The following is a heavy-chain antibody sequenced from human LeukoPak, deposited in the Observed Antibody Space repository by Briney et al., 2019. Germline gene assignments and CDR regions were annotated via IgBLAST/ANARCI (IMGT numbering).Heavy chain of an antibody. D-gene: IGHD3-22*01. CDR1: GGSISSSNW. V-gene: IGHV4-4*02. Sequence: PSGTLSLTCAVSGGSISSSNWWSWVRQPPGKGLEWIGEIYHSGSTNYNPSLKSRVTISVDKSKNQFSLKLSSVTAADTAVYYCATAELYYHDSSGQDAFDIWGQGTMVTVSS. J-gene: IGHJ3*02. CDR2: IYHSGST. CDR3: ATAELYYHDSSGQDAFDI.